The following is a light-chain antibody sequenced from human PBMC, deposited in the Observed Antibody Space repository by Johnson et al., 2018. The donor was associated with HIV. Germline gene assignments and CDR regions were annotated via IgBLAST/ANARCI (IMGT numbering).Light chain of an antibody. CDR3: GTWDTSLRVGGV. CDR2: KND. CDR1: SSTIGNND. V-gene: IGLV1-51*02. Sequence: QSVLTQPPSVSAAPGQKVTISCSGSSSTIGNNDVSWYQLLPGPAPKLLIYKNDQRPSGIPDRFSGSKSGTSATLGITGLQTGDEADYYCGTWDTSLRVGGVFGTGTKVTVL. J-gene: IGLJ1*01.